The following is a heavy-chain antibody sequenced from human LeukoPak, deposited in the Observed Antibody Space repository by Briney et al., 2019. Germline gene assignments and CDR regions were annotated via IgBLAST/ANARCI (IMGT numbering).Heavy chain of an antibody. V-gene: IGHV4-61*02. CDR2: IFASGST. CDR1: GGSISSGGYS. CDR3: AREGSAFDI. J-gene: IGHJ3*02. Sequence: SETLSLTCAVSGGSISSGGYSWSWIRQPAGKGLEWIGRIFASGSTKYNPSLKSRVTMSVETSKNQFSLKLSSVTAADTAVYYCAREGSAFDIWGQGTMVTVSS.